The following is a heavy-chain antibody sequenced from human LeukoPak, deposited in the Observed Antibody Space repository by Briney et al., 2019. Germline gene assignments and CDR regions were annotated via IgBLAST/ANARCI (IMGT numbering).Heavy chain of an antibody. CDR1: GDSISRSDYN. D-gene: IGHD6-13*01. CDR2: IYYSGRT. CDR3: ARDLGSSWFEPLDY. J-gene: IGHJ4*02. V-gene: IGHV4-31*03. Sequence: SQTLSLTCTVSGDSISRSDYNWNWLRQHPGMGLEWIGYIYYSGRTYYNPSLKSRVTILVDTSKNQFSLKLTSATAADTAVYYCARDLGSSWFEPLDYWGQGILVIVSS.